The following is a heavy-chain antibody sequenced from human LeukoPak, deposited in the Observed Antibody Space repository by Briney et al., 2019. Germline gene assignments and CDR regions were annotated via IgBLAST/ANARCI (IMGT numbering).Heavy chain of an antibody. CDR2: ISSSSSYI. D-gene: IGHD1-26*01. CDR1: GFTFSSYS. V-gene: IGHV3-21*01. Sequence: PGGSLRLSCAASGFTFSSYSMNWVRQALGKGLEWVSSISSSSSYIYYADSVKGRFTISRDNAKNSLYLQMNSLRAEDTAVYYCARASYGVTRSYFDYWGQGTLVTVSS. CDR3: ARASYGVTRSYFDY. J-gene: IGHJ4*02.